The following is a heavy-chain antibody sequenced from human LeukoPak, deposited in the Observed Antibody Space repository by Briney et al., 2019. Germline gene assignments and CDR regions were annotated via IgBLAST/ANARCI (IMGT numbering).Heavy chain of an antibody. CDR1: GYTFTSYG. D-gene: IGHD3-3*01. Sequence: ASVKVSCKASGYTFTSYGISWVRQAPGQGLEWMGWISANNGYTNYAQKLQGRVTMTTDTSTTTAYMELTSLTSDDTAVYYCAREGTIFRNWFDPWGQGTLVTVSS. CDR3: AREGTIFRNWFDP. V-gene: IGHV1-18*04. CDR2: ISANNGYT. J-gene: IGHJ5*02.